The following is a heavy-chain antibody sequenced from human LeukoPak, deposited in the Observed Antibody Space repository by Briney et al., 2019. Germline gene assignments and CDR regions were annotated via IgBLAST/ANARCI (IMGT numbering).Heavy chain of an antibody. CDR2: IYYGVSA. CDR1: RGSISSYF. D-gene: IGHD4-17*01. CDR3: AGYGEYWDWYFDL. Sequence: SETPSLTCIVSRGSISSYFWSWIWQPPGEGLWWVGYIYYGVSANYNPSLKCRVTISVDTSKNQFSLKLSSVTAADTAVYYCAGYGEYWDWYFDLWGRGTPVTVPP. J-gene: IGHJ2*01. V-gene: IGHV4-59*01.